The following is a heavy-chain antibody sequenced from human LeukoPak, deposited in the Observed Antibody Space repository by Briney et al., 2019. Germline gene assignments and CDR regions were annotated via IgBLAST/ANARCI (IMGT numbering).Heavy chain of an antibody. CDR1: GFTFDDYA. CDR3: AKDWAETGNDAFDI. D-gene: IGHD7-27*01. CDR2: ISWNSGSI. Sequence: GGSLRLSCAASGFTFDDYAMHWVRQAPGKGLEWVSGISWNSGSIGYADSVKGRFTISRDNAKNSLYLQMNSLRAEDTALYYCAKDWAETGNDAFDIWGQGTMVTVSS. V-gene: IGHV3-9*01. J-gene: IGHJ3*02.